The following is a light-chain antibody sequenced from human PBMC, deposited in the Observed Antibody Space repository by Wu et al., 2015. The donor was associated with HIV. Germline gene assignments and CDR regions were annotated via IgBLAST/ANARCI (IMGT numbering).Light chain of an antibody. CDR1: QTVSNTY. V-gene: IGKV3-20*01. Sequence: EIVLTQSPGTLSLSPGERATLSCRASQTVSNTYLAWYQQKPGQAPRLLIYGTSSRATGIPDRFSGSGFGTDFTLTISRLEPEDFAVYYCQQYGSSPLTFGGGTKVEIK. J-gene: IGKJ4*01. CDR2: GTS. CDR3: QQYGSSPLT.